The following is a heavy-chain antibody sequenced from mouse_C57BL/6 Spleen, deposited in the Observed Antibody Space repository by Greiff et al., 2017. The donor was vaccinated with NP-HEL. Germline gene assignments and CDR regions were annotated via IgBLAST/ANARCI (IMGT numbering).Heavy chain of an antibody. CDR3: ARLAPWDSVPFDY. Sequence: EVQLQQSGPELVKPGASVKISCKASGYTFTDYYMNWVKQSHGKSLEWIGDINPNNGGTSYNQKFKGKATLTVDKSSSPAYMELLILTSEYSAVYYCARLAPWDSVPFDYWCHGPTLTVSS. V-gene: IGHV1-26*01. D-gene: IGHD4-1*01. J-gene: IGHJ2*01. CDR2: INPNNGGT. CDR1: GYTFTDYY.